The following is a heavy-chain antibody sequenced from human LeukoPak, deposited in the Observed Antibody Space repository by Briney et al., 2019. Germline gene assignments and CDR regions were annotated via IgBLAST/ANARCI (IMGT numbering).Heavy chain of an antibody. V-gene: IGHV1-2*02. CDR3: ARNYGSGDFDS. D-gene: IGHD3-10*01. J-gene: IGHJ4*02. Sequence: GASVKVSCKASGYTFTGYYILWVRQAPGQGLESVGWINPHSGGTYYTQNFQGRVTMTRDTSISTAYMELSGLKSVDTAVYYCARNYGSGDFDSWGQGTLVTVSS. CDR2: INPHSGGT. CDR1: GYTFTGYY.